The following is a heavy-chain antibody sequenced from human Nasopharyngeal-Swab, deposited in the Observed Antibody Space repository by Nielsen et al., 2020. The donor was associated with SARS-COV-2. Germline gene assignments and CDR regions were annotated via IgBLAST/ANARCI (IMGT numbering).Heavy chain of an antibody. Sequence: ASVKVSCKASGYTFTSYYMHWVRQAPGQGLEWMGWMNPNSGNTGYAQKFQGRVTITRNTSISTAYMELSSLRSEDTAVYYCARGGIVVVPAAPSDYYYGMDVWGQGTTVTVSS. CDR1: GYTFTSYY. J-gene: IGHJ6*02. D-gene: IGHD2-2*01. V-gene: IGHV1-8*03. CDR2: MNPNSGNT. CDR3: ARGGIVVVPAAPSDYYYGMDV.